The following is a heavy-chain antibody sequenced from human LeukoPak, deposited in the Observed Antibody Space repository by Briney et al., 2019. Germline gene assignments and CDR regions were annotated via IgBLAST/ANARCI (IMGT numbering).Heavy chain of an antibody. V-gene: IGHV3-23*01. CDR1: GFTFSDYA. CDR2: ISGTAART. D-gene: IGHD3-9*01. J-gene: IGHJ6*02. CDR3: ATDILTGPYYYYGMDV. Sequence: GGSLRLPCAASGFTFSDYAMSWVRQAPGKGLEWVSAISGTAARTYYVGSVKGRFTVSRDNSKNMVYLQMNSLRAEDTAVYYCATDILTGPYYYYGMDVWGQGTTVTASS.